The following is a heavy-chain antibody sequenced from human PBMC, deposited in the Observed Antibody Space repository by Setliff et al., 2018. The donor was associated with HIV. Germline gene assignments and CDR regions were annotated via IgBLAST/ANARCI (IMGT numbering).Heavy chain of an antibody. V-gene: IGHV5-51*01. D-gene: IGHD2-15*01. CDR1: GYSFSSYW. Sequence: GESLKISCKGSGYSFSSYWIGWVRQMPGKGLEWMGIIYPGDSDNRYSPSFQGQVTISADKSISTAYLQCSSLKASDTAMYYCARLGGICSGGSCTALAYTMDVWGQGTTVTVSS. CDR3: ARLGGICSGGSCTALAYTMDV. CDR2: IYPGDSDN. J-gene: IGHJ6*02.